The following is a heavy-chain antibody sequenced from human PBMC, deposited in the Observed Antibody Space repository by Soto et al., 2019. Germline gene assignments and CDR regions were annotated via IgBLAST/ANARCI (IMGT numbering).Heavy chain of an antibody. J-gene: IGHJ5*02. Sequence: QVQLVESGGGVVQPGGSLSRSCATSGFTFTSFTMHWVRQAPGKGLEWIAVMSYDGARTDYADAVKGRFTISRDTSKKTLYLQMNNLRPDDTAMYYCARDRPYGDPNWFDPWGQGTLVTVSS. CDR1: GFTFTSFT. CDR2: MSYDGART. V-gene: IGHV3-30-3*01. D-gene: IGHD4-17*01. CDR3: ARDRPYGDPNWFDP.